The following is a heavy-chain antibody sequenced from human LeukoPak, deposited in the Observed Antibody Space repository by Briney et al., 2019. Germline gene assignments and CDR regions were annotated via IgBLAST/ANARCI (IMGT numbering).Heavy chain of an antibody. CDR3: TRDPPDDQSYDL. J-gene: IGHJ5*02. CDR2: TYYRSKWFY. D-gene: IGHD3-10*01. CDR1: VDSVSNTGAA. Sequence: SETLSLTCAISVDSVSNTGAAWNWIRQSPSRGFEWLGRTYYRSKWFYDYAVSVKSRIIISPDTSKNQFSLQLNSMTPEDTAMYYCTRDPPDDQSYDLWGQGTLVPVSS. V-gene: IGHV6-1*01.